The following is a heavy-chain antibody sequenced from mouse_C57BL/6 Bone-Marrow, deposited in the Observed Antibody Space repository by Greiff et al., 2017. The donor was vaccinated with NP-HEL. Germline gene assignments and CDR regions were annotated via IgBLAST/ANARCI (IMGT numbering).Heavy chain of an antibody. V-gene: IGHV10-3*01. J-gene: IGHJ2*01. CDR1: GFTFNTYA. CDR2: IRSKSSNYAT. CDR3: VGGDYGSSFAVYFDY. Sequence: EVKLMESGGGLVQPKGSLKLSCAASGFTFNTYAMHWVRQAPGKGLEWVARIRSKSSNYATYYADSVKDRFTISRDDSQSMLYLQMNNLKTEDTAMYDCVGGDYGSSFAVYFDYWGQGTTLTVSS. D-gene: IGHD1-1*01.